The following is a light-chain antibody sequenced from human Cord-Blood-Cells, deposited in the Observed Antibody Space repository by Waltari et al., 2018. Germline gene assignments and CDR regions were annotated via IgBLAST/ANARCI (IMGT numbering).Light chain of an antibody. CDR3: QQYNGT. V-gene: IGKV3-15*01. CDR1: QSVSSN. Sequence: EIMMTHPPATLSVSPGGRATLSRRASQSVSSNLDWYQQEPGQAPSLLIYGASTRATGIPARFSGSGSGTEFTLTISSLQSEDFAVYYCQQYNGTFGQGTKLEIK. CDR2: GAS. J-gene: IGKJ2*01.